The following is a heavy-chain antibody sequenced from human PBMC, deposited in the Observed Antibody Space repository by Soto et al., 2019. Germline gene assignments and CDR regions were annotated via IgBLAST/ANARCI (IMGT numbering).Heavy chain of an antibody. CDR2: IVPRYGSP. V-gene: IGHV1-69*01. J-gene: IGHJ6*02. D-gene: IGHD2-21*01. Sequence: QVQLVQSGAEMRKPGSSLRVSCKASGGTFSDYAFSWVRQAPGQGLEWMGGIVPRYGSPNYAQQFGGRVTINPYQSYSTVYMALRRPRFDDPAVYFCARDRIPLLLGNYSFNGMDVWGQGTTIIVSS. CDR1: GGTFSDYA. CDR3: ARDRIPLLLGNYSFNGMDV.